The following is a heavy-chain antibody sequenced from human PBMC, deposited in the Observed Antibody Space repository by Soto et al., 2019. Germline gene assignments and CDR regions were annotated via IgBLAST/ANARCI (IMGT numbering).Heavy chain of an antibody. Sequence: EVQLVETGGGLIQPGGSLRLSCAASGFTVSSNYMSWVRQAPGKGLEWVSVIYSGGSTYYADSVKGRFTISRDNSMNTLYLQKNSLRAEDTAVYYCASDVSHSYDSTWDYYGMDVWGQVTTVTVSS. CDR1: GFTVSSNY. J-gene: IGHJ6*02. CDR3: ASDVSHSYDSTWDYYGMDV. CDR2: IYSGGST. D-gene: IGHD3-22*01. V-gene: IGHV3-53*02.